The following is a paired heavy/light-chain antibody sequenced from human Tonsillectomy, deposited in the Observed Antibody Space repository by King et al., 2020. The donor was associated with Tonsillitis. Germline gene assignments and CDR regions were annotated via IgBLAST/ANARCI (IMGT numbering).Heavy chain of an antibody. CDR2: IFSNDEK. D-gene: IGHD3-22*01. V-gene: IGHV2-26*01. J-gene: IGHJ6*03. Sequence: QVTLKESGPVLVKPTETLTLTCTVSGFSLSNARLGVSWIRQPPGKALEWLAHIFSNDEKSYHTSLKSRVTISKDTSKSHVVLTMTNMDPVDTGTYYCARLTGSPVLVDSSGIYIYSYYYYMDVWGKGTTVTVSS. CDR1: GFSLSNARLG. CDR3: ARLTGSPVLVDSSGIYIYSYYYYMDV.
Light chain of an antibody. CDR3: QHYGSSPGFT. J-gene: IGKJ3*01. V-gene: IGKV3-20*01. CDR2: GAS. Sequence: EIVLTQSPGTLSLSPGERATLSCRASQSVSSSYLAWYQQKPGQAPRLLIYGASSRATGIPDRFSGSGSGTDFTLTISRLEPEDFAMYYCQHYGSSPGFTFGPGTKVDIK. CDR1: QSVSSSY.